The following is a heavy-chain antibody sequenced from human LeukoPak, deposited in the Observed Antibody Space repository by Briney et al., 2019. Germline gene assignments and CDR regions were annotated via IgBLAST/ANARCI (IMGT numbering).Heavy chain of an antibody. CDR2: IWYDGSNK. CDR3: ARDDYYDSSALDY. V-gene: IGHV3-33*01. J-gene: IGHJ4*02. Sequence: PGRSLRLSCAASGFTFSSYGMHWVRQAPGKGLEWVAVIWYDGSNKYYADSVKGRFTISRDNSKNTLYLQMNSLRAEDTAVYYCARDDYYDSSALDYWGQGILVTVSS. CDR1: GFTFSSYG. D-gene: IGHD3-22*01.